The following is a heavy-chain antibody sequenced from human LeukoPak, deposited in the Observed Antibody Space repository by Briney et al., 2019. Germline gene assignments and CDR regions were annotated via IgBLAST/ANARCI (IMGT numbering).Heavy chain of an antibody. CDR1: GGSISSGGYY. V-gene: IGHV4-31*03. J-gene: IGHJ3*02. D-gene: IGHD3-9*01. Sequence: SETLSLTCTVSGGSISSGGYYWSWIRQHPGKGLEWLGYIYYSGSTYYNPSLKSGVTISVDTSKNQFSLKLSSVTAADTAVYYCARVGNYDIGDAFDIWGQGTMVTVSS. CDR3: ARVGNYDIGDAFDI. CDR2: IYYSGST.